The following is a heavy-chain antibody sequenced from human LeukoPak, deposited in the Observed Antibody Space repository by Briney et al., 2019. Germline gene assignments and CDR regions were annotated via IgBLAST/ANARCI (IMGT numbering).Heavy chain of an antibody. V-gene: IGHV4-59*02. J-gene: IGHJ4*02. CDR2: IYYRGST. Sequence: SETLSLTCTVSGGSVSNYYWSWVRQPPGKGLEWIGSIYYRGSTSYNPSLKSRLTISVDTSKNQFSLKLSSVTAADTAVYYCARDLGSGKYYSYFDYWGQGTLVTVSS. CDR3: ARDLGSGKYYSYFDY. CDR1: GGSVSNYY. D-gene: IGHD1-26*01.